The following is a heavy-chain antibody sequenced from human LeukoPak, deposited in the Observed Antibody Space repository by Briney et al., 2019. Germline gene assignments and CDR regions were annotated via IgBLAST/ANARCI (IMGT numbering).Heavy chain of an antibody. CDR1: GSTLTELS. D-gene: IGHD4/OR15-4a*01. J-gene: IGHJ5*02. Sequence: TANVSCTLYGSTLTELSMHWGRQAPGKGLERMGGFDPEDGETIFARKFQGRVTMTEDTSTDTAYMELSSLRSDDTAVYFCATETIVNWFDPWGQGTLVSVSS. CDR3: ATETIVNWFDP. V-gene: IGHV1-24*01. CDR2: FDPEDGET.